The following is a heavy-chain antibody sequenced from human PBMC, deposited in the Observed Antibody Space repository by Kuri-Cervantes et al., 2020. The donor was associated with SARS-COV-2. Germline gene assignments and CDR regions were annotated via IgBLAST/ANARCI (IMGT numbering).Heavy chain of an antibody. CDR2: ISGSGGST. Sequence: GESLKISCAASGFSLSRYTMNWVRQAPGKGLEWVSAISGSGGSTYYADSVKGRFTISRDNSKNTLYLQMNSLRAEDTAVYYCAKGFLNWFDPWGQGTLVTVSS. CDR3: AKGFLNWFDP. J-gene: IGHJ5*02. D-gene: IGHD2/OR15-2a*01. CDR1: GFSLSRYT. V-gene: IGHV3-23*01.